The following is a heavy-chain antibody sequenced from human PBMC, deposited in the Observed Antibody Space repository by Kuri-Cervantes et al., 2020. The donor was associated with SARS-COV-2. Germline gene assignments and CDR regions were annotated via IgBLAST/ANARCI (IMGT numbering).Heavy chain of an antibody. CDR2: ISSNGGST. Sequence: GGSLRVSCSASGFSCSSYAMHWVRQAPVKGLEYVSAISSNGGSTYYADSVKGRFAISRDNSKNTLYLQMSSLRAEDTAVYYCVKTLFPYCSGGSCSTPVIPRYGMDVWGQGTTVTVSS. V-gene: IGHV3-64D*06. CDR1: GFSCSSYA. D-gene: IGHD2-15*01. CDR3: VKTLFPYCSGGSCSTPVIPRYGMDV. J-gene: IGHJ6*02.